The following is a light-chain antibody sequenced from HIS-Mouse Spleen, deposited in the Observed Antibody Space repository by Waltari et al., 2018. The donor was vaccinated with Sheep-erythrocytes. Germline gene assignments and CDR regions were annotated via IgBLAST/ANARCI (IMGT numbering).Light chain of an antibody. Sequence: QSALTQPRSVSGSPGQSVTISCTGTSSDVVGYNYVSWYQQHPGKAPKLMIYDVSKRPSGVPDRFSGSKSGNTASLTISGTQAMDEADYYCQAWDSSTAWVFGGGTKLTVL. J-gene: IGLJ3*02. CDR3: QAWDSSTAWV. CDR2: DVS. V-gene: IGLV2-11*01. CDR1: SSDVVGYNY.